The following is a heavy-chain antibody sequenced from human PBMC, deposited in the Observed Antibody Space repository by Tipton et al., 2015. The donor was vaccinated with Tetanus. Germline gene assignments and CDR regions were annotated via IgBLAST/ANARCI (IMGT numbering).Heavy chain of an antibody. V-gene: IGHV1-18*01. CDR3: ARTLRSYYYCFGMGV. Sequence: QSGAEVKKPGASVKVSCKASGYTFTSYGISWVRQAPGQGLEWMGWISAYNGNTNYAQKLQGRVTMTTDTSTSTAYMELRSLRSGDTAVYYCARTLRSYYYCFGMGVWGQGTTVTVAS. D-gene: IGHD2-15*01. CDR2: ISAYNGNT. J-gene: IGHJ6*02. CDR1: GYTFTSYG.